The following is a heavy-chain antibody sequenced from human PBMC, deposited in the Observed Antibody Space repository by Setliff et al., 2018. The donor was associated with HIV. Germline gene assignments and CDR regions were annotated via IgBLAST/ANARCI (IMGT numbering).Heavy chain of an antibody. CDR2: INIRSGNT. CDR3: ATTTDSSSSRYFQY. V-gene: IGHV1-18*01. J-gene: IGHJ1*01. CDR1: GYSFTTSG. D-gene: IGHD3-22*01. Sequence: ASVKVSCKASGYSFTTSGVSWVRQAPGQGLEWMGWINIRSGNTNYAQKFQGRVAMTTDTSTSTAYLEVRSLRSDDTAMYYCATTTDSSSSRYFQYWGQGTPVTVSS.